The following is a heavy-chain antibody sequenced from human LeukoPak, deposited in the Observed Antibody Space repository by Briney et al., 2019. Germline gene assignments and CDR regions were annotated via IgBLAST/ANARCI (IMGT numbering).Heavy chain of an antibody. Sequence: GGSLRLSCAASGLMLSDYYMSWIRQAPGKGLEWLSYISSSGTTIYYADSVKGRFTISRDNAKNSLYLQMSSLRAEDTAVYYCARGGLGGSTQTTYYYYYGMDVWGQGTTVTVSS. CDR1: GLMLSDYY. D-gene: IGHD4-23*01. CDR2: ISSSGTTI. V-gene: IGHV3-11*01. J-gene: IGHJ6*02. CDR3: ARGGLGGSTQTTYYYYYGMDV.